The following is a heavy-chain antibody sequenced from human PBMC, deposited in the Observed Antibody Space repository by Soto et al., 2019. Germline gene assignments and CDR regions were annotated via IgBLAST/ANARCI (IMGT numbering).Heavy chain of an antibody. J-gene: IGHJ6*02. CDR2: ISYTGST. CDR3: ARHPSSYDILTGYYKAPYGMDV. Sequence: SETLSLTCTVSGGSISSSSYYWGWIRQPPGKELEWIGGISYTGSTFYNPSLKSRVTMSVDTSKNQFSLKLSSVTAADTAVYYCARHPSSYDILTGYYKAPYGMDVWGQGTTVTVSS. V-gene: IGHV4-39*01. CDR1: GGSISSSSYY. D-gene: IGHD3-9*01.